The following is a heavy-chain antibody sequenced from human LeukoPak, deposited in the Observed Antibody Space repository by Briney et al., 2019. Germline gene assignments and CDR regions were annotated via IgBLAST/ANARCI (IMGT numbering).Heavy chain of an antibody. D-gene: IGHD3-3*01. J-gene: IGHJ6*03. CDR3: ARAWPGVAANYYYYMDV. CDR2: ISSRSSSI. CDR1: GLTFSSHS. V-gene: IGHV3-21*01. Sequence: GGSLRLSCAASGLTFSSHSMNWVRQAPGKGLEWVSSISSRSSSIYYADSVKGRFTISRDNAKTSLYLQMNSLRAEDTAVYYCARAWPGVAANYYYYMDVWGKGTTVTVSS.